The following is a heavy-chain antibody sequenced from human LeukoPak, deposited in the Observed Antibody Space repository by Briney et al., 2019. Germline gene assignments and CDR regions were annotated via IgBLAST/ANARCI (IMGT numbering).Heavy chain of an antibody. CDR2: IYYSGST. V-gene: IGHV4-59*08. J-gene: IGHJ5*02. Sequence: PSETLSLTCTVSGGSISSYYWNWIRQPPGKGLEWIGYIYYSGSTNYNPSLKSRVTISVDTSKNQFSLKLSSVTAADTAVYYCARFVYGSGSYYSWFDPWGQGTLVTVSS. CDR3: ARFVYGSGSYYSWFDP. D-gene: IGHD3-10*01. CDR1: GGSISSYY.